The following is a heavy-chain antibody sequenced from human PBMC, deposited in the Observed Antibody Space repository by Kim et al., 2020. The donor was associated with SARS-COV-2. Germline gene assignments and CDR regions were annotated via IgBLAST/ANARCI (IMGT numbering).Heavy chain of an antibody. CDR3: ARSRGYLQFDY. V-gene: IGHV3-23*01. Sequence: GGSLRLSCAASGFTVSNSGMSWVRQTPGRGLEWVSVITNGGGTSYVDSVKGRFTISRDNSENTLYLQMNSLRAEDTAVYYCARSRGYLQFDYWGQGTLVTGSS. D-gene: IGHD3-22*01. J-gene: IGHJ4*02. CDR2: ITNGGGT. CDR1: GFTVSNSG.